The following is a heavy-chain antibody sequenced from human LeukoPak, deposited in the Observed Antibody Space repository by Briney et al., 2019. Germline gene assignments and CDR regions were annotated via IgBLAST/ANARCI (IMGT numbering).Heavy chain of an antibody. D-gene: IGHD4-17*01. CDR3: AKAHDYGDYAGFDY. CDR2: ISSSGSTI. J-gene: IGHJ4*02. V-gene: IGHV3-48*03. CDR1: GFTFSSYE. Sequence: GGSLRLSCAASGFTFSSYEMNWVRQAPRKGLEWVSYISSSGSTIYYADSVKGRFTISRDSAKTSLYLQINNLRAEDTALYYCAKAHDYGDYAGFDYWGQGTLVSVSS.